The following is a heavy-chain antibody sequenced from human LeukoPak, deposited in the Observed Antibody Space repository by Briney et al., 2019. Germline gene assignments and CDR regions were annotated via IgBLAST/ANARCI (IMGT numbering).Heavy chain of an antibody. V-gene: IGHV3-21*01. J-gene: IGHJ4*02. D-gene: IGHD3-9*01. CDR3: ARYSYDILTGYTKYYFDY. CDR1: GFTFSSYS. Sequence: GGSLGLSCAASGFTFSSYSMNWVRQAPGKGLEWVSPISSSSSYIYYADSVKGRFTISRDNAKNSLYLQMNSLRAEDTAVYYCARYSYDILTGYTKYYFDYWGQGTLVTVSS. CDR2: ISSSSSYI.